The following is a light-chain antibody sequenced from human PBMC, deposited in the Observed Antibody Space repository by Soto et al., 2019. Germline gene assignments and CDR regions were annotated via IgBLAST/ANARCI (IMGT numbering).Light chain of an antibody. V-gene: IGKV1-39*01. CDR1: QSVSNS. Sequence: DIQMTQSPSSLSASVGDRVTIACRASQSVSNSVYWYQQKAGRAPRLLIFLTSKLHTGVPSRFSGGGSGTDFTLTITSLQPEDSATYFCQQNFNPPPTFGPGTKLEI. CDR2: LTS. CDR3: QQNFNPPPT. J-gene: IGKJ2*01.